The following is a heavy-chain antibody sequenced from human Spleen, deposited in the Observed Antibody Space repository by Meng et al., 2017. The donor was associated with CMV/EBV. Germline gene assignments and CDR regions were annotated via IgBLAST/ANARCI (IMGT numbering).Heavy chain of an antibody. CDR3: ARDRLVGARGWFDP. CDR2: INHSGST. D-gene: IGHD1-26*01. V-gene: IGHV4-34*01. J-gene: IGHJ5*02. CDR1: GGSFSGYY. Sequence: QVHLQKGGEGLLKPSETLSLTCAVDGGSFSGYYWSWIRQPPGKGLEWIGEINHSGSTNYNPSLKSRVTISVDTSKNQFSLKLSSVTAADTAVYYCARDRLVGARGWFDPWGQGTLVTVSS.